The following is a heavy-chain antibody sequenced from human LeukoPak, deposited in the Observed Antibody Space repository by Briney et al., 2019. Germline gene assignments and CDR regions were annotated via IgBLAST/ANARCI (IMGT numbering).Heavy chain of an antibody. Sequence: PGGSLRLSCAASGFTFSSYSMNWVRQAPGKGLEWVSSISSSSSYIYYADSVKGRFTISRDNAKNSLYLQMNSLRAEDTAVYYCALHHSSGYYISVDYWGQGTLVTVSS. D-gene: IGHD3-22*01. CDR1: GFTFSSYS. J-gene: IGHJ4*02. V-gene: IGHV3-21*01. CDR2: ISSSSSYI. CDR3: ALHHSSGYYISVDY.